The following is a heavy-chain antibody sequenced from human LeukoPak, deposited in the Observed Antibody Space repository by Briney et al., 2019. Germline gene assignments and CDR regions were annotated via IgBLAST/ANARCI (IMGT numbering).Heavy chain of an antibody. D-gene: IGHD3-22*01. J-gene: IGHJ4*02. CDR3: AKAYYYDSSGYLDY. Sequence: GGSLRLSCAASGFTFSSYAMSWVRQAPGKGLEGVSAISGSGGSTYYADSVKGRFTISRDNSKNTLYLQMNSLRAEDTAVYYCAKAYYYDSSGYLDYWGQGTLVTVSS. CDR2: ISGSGGST. CDR1: GFTFSSYA. V-gene: IGHV3-23*01.